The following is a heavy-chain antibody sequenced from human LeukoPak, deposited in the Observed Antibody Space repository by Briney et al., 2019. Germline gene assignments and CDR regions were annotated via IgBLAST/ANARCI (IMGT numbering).Heavy chain of an antibody. Sequence: PGGSLRLSCAASGFTFSNYAMNWVRQAPGKGLEWVSIITGSGTGTYFAGSVKGRFTISRDNSKDMLYLQMNYLRAEDTAVYYCARARSAGLRLYYFNSWGQGTLDTVSS. CDR2: ITGSGTGT. V-gene: IGHV3-23*01. CDR1: GFTFSNYA. J-gene: IGHJ4*02. CDR3: ARARSAGLRLYYFNS. D-gene: IGHD4-17*01.